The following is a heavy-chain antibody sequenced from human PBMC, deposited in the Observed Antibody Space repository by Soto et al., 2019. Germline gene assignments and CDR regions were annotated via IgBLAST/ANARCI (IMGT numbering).Heavy chain of an antibody. CDR2: INHSGST. CDR1: GGSFSGYY. CDR3: ARTRVWSGYDYYFYYGMDA. V-gene: IGHV4-34*01. D-gene: IGHD5-12*01. Sequence: SETLSLTCAVYGGSFSGYYWSWIRQPPGKGLEWIGEINHSGSTNYNPSLKSRVTISVDTSKNQFSLKLSSVTAADTAVYYCARTRVWSGYDYYFYYGMDAWGQETTVTVS. J-gene: IGHJ6*02.